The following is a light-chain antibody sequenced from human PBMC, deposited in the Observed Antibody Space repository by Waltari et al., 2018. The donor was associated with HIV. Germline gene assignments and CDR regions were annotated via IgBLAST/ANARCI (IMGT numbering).Light chain of an antibody. CDR3: QVWGATNDWV. Sequence: YVLTQPPSVSVAPNQTATVACIGENIGVRDVHWYRQRSGQAPEVVIHDDRDRAPGIPGRITGSNSGDMATLTIASVEAGDEAVYYCQVWGATNDWVFGVGTKVTVL. CDR2: DDR. V-gene: IGLV3-21*02. J-gene: IGLJ3*02. CDR1: NIGVRD.